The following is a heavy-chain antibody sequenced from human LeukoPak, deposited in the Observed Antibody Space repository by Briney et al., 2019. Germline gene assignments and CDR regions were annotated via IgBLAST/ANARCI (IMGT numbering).Heavy chain of an antibody. CDR2: ISWNSGSI. D-gene: IGHD5-18*01. CDR3: AKDSGYSYGTTFYYYYGMDV. CDR1: GFTFHDYA. J-gene: IGHJ6*02. V-gene: IGHV3-9*01. Sequence: PGGSLRLSCAASGFTFHDYAMHWVRQAPGKGLEWVSGISWNSGSISYADSVKGRFTISRDNAKNSLYLQMNSLRAEDTALYYCAKDSGYSYGTTFYYYYGMDVWGQGTTVTVSS.